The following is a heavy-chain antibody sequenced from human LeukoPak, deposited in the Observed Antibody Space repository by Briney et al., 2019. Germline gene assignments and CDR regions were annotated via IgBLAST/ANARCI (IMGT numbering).Heavy chain of an antibody. CDR1: GFTFDDYA. Sequence: GGSLRLSCAASGFTFDDYAMHWVRQAPGKGLERVSGISWNSGSIGYADSVKGRFTISRDNAKNSLYLQMNSLRAEDTAVYYCARGGRGIAAAGFDYWGQGTLVTVSS. CDR3: ARGGRGIAAAGFDY. CDR2: ISWNSGSI. D-gene: IGHD6-13*01. J-gene: IGHJ4*02. V-gene: IGHV3-9*01.